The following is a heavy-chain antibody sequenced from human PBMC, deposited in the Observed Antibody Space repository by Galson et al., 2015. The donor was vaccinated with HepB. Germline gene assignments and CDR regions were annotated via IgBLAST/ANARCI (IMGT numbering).Heavy chain of an antibody. CDR2: ISSSSSYT. V-gene: IGHV3-11*06. Sequence: SLRLSCAASGFTFSDYYMSWIRQAPGKGLEWVSYISSSSSYTNYADSVKGRFTISRDNAKNSLYLQMNSLRAEDTAVYYCARDRRIAAAGWEDYFDYWGQGTLVTVSS. CDR1: GFTFSDYY. J-gene: IGHJ4*02. D-gene: IGHD6-13*01. CDR3: ARDRRIAAAGWEDYFDY.